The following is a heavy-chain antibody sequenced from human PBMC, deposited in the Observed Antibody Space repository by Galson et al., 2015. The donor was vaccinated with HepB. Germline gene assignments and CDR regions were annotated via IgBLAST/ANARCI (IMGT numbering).Heavy chain of an antibody. D-gene: IGHD2-21*01. Sequence: SVKVSCKASGYTFTKYGISWVRQAPGQGLEWMGWISAYNDNTNYAPKLQGRVTMPTDTSTSTAYMELRRLTSDDTAVYYCARWGIGGWFDPWGQGTLVTVSS. CDR1: GYTFTKYG. CDR2: ISAYNDNT. V-gene: IGHV1-18*01. CDR3: ARWGIGGWFDP. J-gene: IGHJ5*02.